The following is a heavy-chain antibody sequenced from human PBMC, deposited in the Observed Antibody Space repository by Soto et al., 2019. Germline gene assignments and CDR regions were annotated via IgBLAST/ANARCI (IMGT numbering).Heavy chain of an antibody. CDR3: ARSPYNWNYVGDAFDI. CDR2: IYYSGST. J-gene: IGHJ3*02. CDR1: GGSISSGGYY. D-gene: IGHD1-7*01. Sequence: QVQLQESGPGLVKPSQTLSLTCTVSGGSISSGGYYWSWIRQHPGKGLEWIGYIYYSGSTYYNPSLKSRVTISADTSKNQFSLKLSSVTAADTAVYYCARSPYNWNYVGDAFDIWGQGTMVTVSS. V-gene: IGHV4-31*03.